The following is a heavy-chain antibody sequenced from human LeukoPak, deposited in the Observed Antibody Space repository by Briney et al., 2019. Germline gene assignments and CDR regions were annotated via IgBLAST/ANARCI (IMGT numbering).Heavy chain of an antibody. CDR1: GGPISSSF. CDR2: IYSSGSGST. CDR3: ATLYSSAWAAFDF. Sequence: SETLSLTCTVSGGPISSSFWSWVRQPPGKGLEWIGYIYSSGSGSTSYNPSLKSRVTITVDTSKNQFSLNLSSVTAADTAVYYCATLYSSAWAAFDFWGQGALVTVSS. V-gene: IGHV4-59*01. D-gene: IGHD6-19*01. J-gene: IGHJ4*02.